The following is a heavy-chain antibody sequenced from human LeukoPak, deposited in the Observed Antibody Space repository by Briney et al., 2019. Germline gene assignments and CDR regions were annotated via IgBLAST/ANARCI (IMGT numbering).Heavy chain of an antibody. Sequence: GGSLRLSCAASGFSFSDYNMNWVRQAPGKGLEWVSSISSGSSHIYYADSVKGRFAISRDNAKNSLYLQMNSLRAEDTAVYYCARDKGYCSSTSCYKDAFDIWGQGTMVTVSS. CDR2: ISSGSSHI. V-gene: IGHV3-21*06. CDR3: ARDKGYCSSTSCYKDAFDI. J-gene: IGHJ3*02. D-gene: IGHD2-2*02. CDR1: GFSFSDYN.